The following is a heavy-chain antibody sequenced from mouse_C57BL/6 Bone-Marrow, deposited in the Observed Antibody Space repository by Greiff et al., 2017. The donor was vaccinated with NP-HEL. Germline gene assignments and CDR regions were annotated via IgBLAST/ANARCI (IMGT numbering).Heavy chain of an antibody. CDR2: ISNGGGST. CDR3: ARHGLYYGNWYFDV. D-gene: IGHD2-1*01. J-gene: IGHJ1*03. Sequence: EVKLEESGGGLVQPGGSLKLSCAASGFTFSDYYMYWVRQTPEKRLEWVAYISNGGGSTYYPDTVKGRFTISRDNAKNTLYLQMSRLKSEDTAMYYCARHGLYYGNWYFDVWGTGTTVTVSS. V-gene: IGHV5-12*01. CDR1: GFTFSDYY.